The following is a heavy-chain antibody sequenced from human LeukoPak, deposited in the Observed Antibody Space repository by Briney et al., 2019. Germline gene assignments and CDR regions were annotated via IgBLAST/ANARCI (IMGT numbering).Heavy chain of an antibody. D-gene: IGHD3-3*01. CDR2: MNPNSGNT. Sequence: ASVKVSCKASGYTFTSYDINWVRQATGRGLEWMGWMNPNSGNTGYAQKFQGRVTMTRNTSISTAYMELSSLRSEDTAVYYCARGGSAYDFWSGYYMNYYYYYGMDVWGQGTTVTVSS. CDR3: ARGGSAYDFWSGYYMNYYYYYGMDV. CDR1: GYTFTSYD. V-gene: IGHV1-8*01. J-gene: IGHJ6*02.